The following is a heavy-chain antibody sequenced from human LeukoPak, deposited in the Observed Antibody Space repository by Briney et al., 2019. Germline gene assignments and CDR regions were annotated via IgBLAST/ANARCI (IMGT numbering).Heavy chain of an antibody. J-gene: IGHJ4*02. Sequence: SETLSLTCTVSGGSTSGGNYYWGWIRRPPGKGLEWIGGISSSGNTYYNPSLKSRITISIDTSKNHFSLKLSSVTAADTAVYYCARLGAGPTYYDFWSGYSSFYFDYWGQGTLVTVSS. V-gene: IGHV4-39*02. CDR3: ARLGAGPTYYDFWSGYSSFYFDY. CDR2: ISSSGNT. CDR1: GGSTSGGNYY. D-gene: IGHD3-3*01.